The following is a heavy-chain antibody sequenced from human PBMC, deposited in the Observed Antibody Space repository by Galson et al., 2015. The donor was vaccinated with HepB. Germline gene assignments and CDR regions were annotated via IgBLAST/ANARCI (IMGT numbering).Heavy chain of an antibody. J-gene: IGHJ4*02. Sequence: SLRLSCAASGFTFSSYAMSWVRQAPGKGLEWVSAISGSGGSTYYADSVKGRFTISRDNSKNTLYLQMNSLRAEDTAVYYCASLHGWLLGPSDFDYWGQGTLVTVSS. CDR2: ISGSGGST. CDR3: ASLHGWLLGPSDFDY. CDR1: GFTFSSYA. D-gene: IGHD3-22*01. V-gene: IGHV3-23*01.